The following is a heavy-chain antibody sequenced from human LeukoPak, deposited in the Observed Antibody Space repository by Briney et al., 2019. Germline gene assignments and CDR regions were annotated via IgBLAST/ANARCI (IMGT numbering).Heavy chain of an antibody. CDR2: IYYSGST. D-gene: IGHD5-18*01. Sequence: TSETLSLTCTVSGGSISSSSYYWGWIRQSPGKGLEWIGSIYYSGSTYYNPSLKSRVTISVDTSKNQFSLKLSSVTAADTAVYYCARDPPSYGSYYFDYWGQGTLVTVSS. CDR1: GGSISSSSYY. CDR3: ARDPPSYGSYYFDY. J-gene: IGHJ4*02. V-gene: IGHV4-39*07.